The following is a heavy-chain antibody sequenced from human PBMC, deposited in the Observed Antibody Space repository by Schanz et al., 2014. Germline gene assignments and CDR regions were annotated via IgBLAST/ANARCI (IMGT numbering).Heavy chain of an antibody. Sequence: QVQLVQSGSELTRPGASVKVSCKASGYNFTTYTMNWVRQAPGQGLEWMGWINTNTGNPTYAQGFTGRFVFSLDTSVSTAYLQISSLKAEDTAAYYCARGYCAGTSCPIFDFWGPGILVTVSS. J-gene: IGHJ4*02. V-gene: IGHV7-4-1*02. CDR2: INTNTGNP. CDR1: GYNFTTYT. CDR3: ARGYCAGTSCPIFDF. D-gene: IGHD2-2*01.